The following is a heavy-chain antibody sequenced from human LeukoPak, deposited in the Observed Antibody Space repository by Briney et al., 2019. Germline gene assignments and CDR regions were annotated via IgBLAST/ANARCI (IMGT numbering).Heavy chain of an antibody. CDR3: ATGTYSGSYYGGFHDAFDI. V-gene: IGHV1-2*02. Sequence: GASVKVSCKASGYTFTGYYMHWVRQAPGQGLEWMGWINPNSGGTIYAQKFQGRVTMTEDTSTDTAYMELSSLRSEDTAVYYCATGTYSGSYYGGFHDAFDIWGQGTMVTVSS. J-gene: IGHJ3*02. CDR1: GYTFTGYY. CDR2: INPNSGGT. D-gene: IGHD1-26*01.